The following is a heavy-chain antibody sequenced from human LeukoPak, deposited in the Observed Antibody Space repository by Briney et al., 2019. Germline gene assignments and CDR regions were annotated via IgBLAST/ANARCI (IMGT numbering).Heavy chain of an antibody. V-gene: IGHV3-11*01. J-gene: IGHJ6*02. CDR1: GFTFTDFY. CDR2: ISSSGSTI. Sequence: GGSLRLSCAASGFTFTDFYMSWIRQAPGKGLEWVSYISSSGSTIYYADSVKGRFTISRDNAKNSLYLQMNSLRAEDTAVYYCARETAYSSSWYYYYYYGMDVWGQGTTVTVSS. D-gene: IGHD6-13*01. CDR3: ARETAYSSSWYYYYYYGMDV.